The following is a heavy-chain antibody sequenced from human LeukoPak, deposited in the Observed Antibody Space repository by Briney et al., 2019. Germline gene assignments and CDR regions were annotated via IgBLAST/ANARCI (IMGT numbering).Heavy chain of an antibody. CDR3: ARDGLRRRVMIAFGGGGQFDY. Sequence: SETLSLTCAVYGETFTGYYWNWIRQTPGKGLERIGEINHTGITNYNPSLKSRVTMSVDASKNQFSLNLSSVTAADTAVYYCARDGLRRRVMIAFGGGGQFDYWGQGTLVIVSS. CDR1: GETFTGYY. J-gene: IGHJ4*02. D-gene: IGHD3-16*01. CDR2: INHTGIT. V-gene: IGHV4-34*01.